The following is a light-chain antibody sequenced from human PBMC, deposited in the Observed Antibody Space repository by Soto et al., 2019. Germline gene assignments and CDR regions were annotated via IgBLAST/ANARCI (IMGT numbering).Light chain of an antibody. CDR1: QSVITY. CDR3: QQSRNTPHT. J-gene: IGKJ2*01. V-gene: IGKV1-39*01. Sequence: DIQMTQSPSSLSASVGDRVTITCRASQSVITYLNWYQQKPGRAPKLLLYAASNLPSGVPSRFSGSGSGTEFTLTIDTLQPDDFATYYCQQSRNTPHTFGQWTTVEIK. CDR2: AAS.